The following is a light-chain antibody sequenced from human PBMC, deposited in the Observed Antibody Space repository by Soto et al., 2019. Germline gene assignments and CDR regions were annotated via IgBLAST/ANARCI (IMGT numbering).Light chain of an antibody. CDR3: QQYNSWPPVYT. CDR1: QSVSTN. V-gene: IGKV3-15*01. CDR2: GAS. J-gene: IGKJ2*01. Sequence: EIVMTQSPATLSMSPGERATLSCRASQSVSTNLAWYQQKPGQAPRLLIYGASARATGIPARFSGSGSGTEFTLTISSLPSEAFVVYYCQQYNSWPPVYTFGQGTKLDIK.